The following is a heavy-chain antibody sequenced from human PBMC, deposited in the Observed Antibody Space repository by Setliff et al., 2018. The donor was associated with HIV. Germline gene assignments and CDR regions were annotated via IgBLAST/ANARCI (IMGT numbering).Heavy chain of an antibody. CDR2: INGDGSRI. D-gene: IGHD6-19*01. CDR1: DFIFRDYW. CDR3: ARDYWVAGLDY. Sequence: LSLSCVGFDFIFRDYWMIWVRQSPGEGLECVASINGDGSRINYLDSVKGRFTISRDTAKNSLYLQMNSLSVEDTAVYYCARDYWVAGLDYWGQGTLVTVSS. V-gene: IGHV3-7*01. J-gene: IGHJ4*02.